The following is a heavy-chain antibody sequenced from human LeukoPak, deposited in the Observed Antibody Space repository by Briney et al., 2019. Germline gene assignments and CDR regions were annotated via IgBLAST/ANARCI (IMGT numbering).Heavy chain of an antibody. D-gene: IGHD3-3*01. V-gene: IGHV4-4*09. CDR2: IYTSGST. CDR3: ARRRGSGYYLDY. CDR1: GGSISSYY. Sequence: PSETLSLTCTVSGGSISSYYWSWIRQPPGKGLEWIGYIYTSGSTNYNPSLKSRVTISVDTSKNQFSLKLSSVTAADTAVYYCARRRGSGYYLDYWGQGTLVTVSS. J-gene: IGHJ4*02.